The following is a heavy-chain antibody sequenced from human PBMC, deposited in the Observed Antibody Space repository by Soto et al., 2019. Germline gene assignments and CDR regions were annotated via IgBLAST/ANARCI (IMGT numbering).Heavy chain of an antibody. CDR1: GYSFTSYW. Sequence: PGESLKISCKGSGYSFTSYWIGWVRQMPGKGLEWMGIIYPGDSDTRYSPSFQGQVTISAAKSISTAYLQWSSLKASDTAMYYCAMSYDWNDLEVYYWGQGTLVTVSS. CDR3: AMSYDWNDLEVYY. V-gene: IGHV5-51*01. D-gene: IGHD1-20*01. J-gene: IGHJ4*02. CDR2: IYPGDSDT.